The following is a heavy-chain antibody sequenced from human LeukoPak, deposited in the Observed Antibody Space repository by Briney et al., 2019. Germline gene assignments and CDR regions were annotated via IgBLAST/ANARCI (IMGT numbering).Heavy chain of an antibody. D-gene: IGHD6-6*01. CDR1: GFTFSRYT. CDR3: ARIGYRSSSFDY. Sequence: GGSLRLSCAASGFTFSRYTMNWVRQAPGQGLEWVSSISTSSSYIYYADSVKGRFTISRDNAKNSLYLQMNSLRAEDTAVYYCARIGYRSSSFDYWGQGTLVTASS. CDR2: ISTSSSYI. J-gene: IGHJ4*02. V-gene: IGHV3-21*01.